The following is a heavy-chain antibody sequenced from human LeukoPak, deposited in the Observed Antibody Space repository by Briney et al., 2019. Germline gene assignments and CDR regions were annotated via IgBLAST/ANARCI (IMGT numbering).Heavy chain of an antibody. CDR2: ISVYNGNT. CDR3: ARDSGQWLVMRNWFDP. CDR1: GYTFSIYG. V-gene: IGHV1-18*01. J-gene: IGHJ5*02. D-gene: IGHD6-19*01. Sequence: ASVKVSCKASGYTFSIYGFSWVRQAPGQGLEWMGWISVYNGNTNYAQKFQGRVTMTTDTSTSTAHMELRSLRSDDTAVYYCARDSGQWLVMRNWFDPWGQGTLVTVSS.